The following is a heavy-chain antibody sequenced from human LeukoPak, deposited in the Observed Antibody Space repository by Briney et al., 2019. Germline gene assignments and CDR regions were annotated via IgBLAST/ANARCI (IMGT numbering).Heavy chain of an antibody. J-gene: IGHJ6*02. D-gene: IGHD2-21*01. CDR1: GFTFSKFW. V-gene: IGHV3-7*01. CDR2: IKQGGDEK. Sequence: GGSLRLSCSASGFTFSKFWMSWARQAPGKGLEWVADIKQGGDEKYYVDSVKGRFTISRDDAKDSLYLQMNSLRVEDTAVYYCVRDGEGLAFWGQGTTVTVSS. CDR3: VRDGEGLAF.